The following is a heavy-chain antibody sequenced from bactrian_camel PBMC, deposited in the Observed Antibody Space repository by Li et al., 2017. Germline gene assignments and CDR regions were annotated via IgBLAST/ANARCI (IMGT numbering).Heavy chain of an antibody. CDR3: ATGAPHR. D-gene: IGHD7*01. V-gene: IGHV3S53*01. J-gene: IGHJ4*01. CDR2: IDTDGNT. CDR1: GNTGSTYS. Sequence: HVQLVESGESSVQSGGTLRLSCTVPGNTGSTYSTGWFRQVPGQEREGVAAIDTDGNTDYADFVKGRFTISRDNAKNMVYLQMNSLKAEDTALYFCATGAPHRWGQGTQVTVS.